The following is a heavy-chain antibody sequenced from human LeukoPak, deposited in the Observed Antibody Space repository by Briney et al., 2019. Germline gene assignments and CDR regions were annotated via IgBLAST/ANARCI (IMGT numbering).Heavy chain of an antibody. Sequence: GRSLRLSCAASGFTFSSYGMHWVRQAPGKGLERVAVISYDGSNKYYADSVKGRFAISRDNSKNTLYLQMNSLRAEDTAVYYCAKGPYSSGWYYFDYWGQGTLVTVSS. J-gene: IGHJ4*02. CDR3: AKGPYSSGWYYFDY. CDR2: ISYDGSNK. V-gene: IGHV3-30*18. D-gene: IGHD6-19*01. CDR1: GFTFSSYG.